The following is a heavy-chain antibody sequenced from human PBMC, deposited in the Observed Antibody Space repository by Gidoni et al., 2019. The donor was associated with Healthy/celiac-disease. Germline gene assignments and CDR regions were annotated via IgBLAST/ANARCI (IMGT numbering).Heavy chain of an antibody. CDR2: IYYSGST. CDR3: ARGGYYGSGSYYEAFDI. D-gene: IGHD3-10*01. Sequence: QVQLQESGPGLVKPSQTLSLTCTVPGGSTTSGGYYWSWIGQHPGKGLEWIGYIYYSGSTYYNPSLKSRVTISVDTSKNQFSLKLSSVTAADTAVYYCARGGYYGSGSYYEAFDIWGQGTMVTVSS. V-gene: IGHV4-31*03. J-gene: IGHJ3*02. CDR1: GGSTTSGGYY.